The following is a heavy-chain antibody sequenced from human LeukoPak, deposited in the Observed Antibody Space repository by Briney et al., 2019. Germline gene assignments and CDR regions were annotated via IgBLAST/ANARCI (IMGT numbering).Heavy chain of an antibody. J-gene: IGHJ4*02. CDR2: ISSSAGTT. V-gene: IGHV3-48*03. D-gene: IGHD5-18*01. Sequence: GGSLRLSCAASGFTFSSYEMNWVRQAPGKGLEWVSYISSSAGTTYYADSVKGRFTISRDNAKDSLYLQMNSLRAEDTAVYFCARQQQQLWYDWGQGTLVTVSS. CDR1: GFTFSSYE. CDR3: ARQQQQLWYD.